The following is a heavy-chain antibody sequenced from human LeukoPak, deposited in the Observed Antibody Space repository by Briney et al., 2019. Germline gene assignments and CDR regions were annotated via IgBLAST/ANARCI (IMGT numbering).Heavy chain of an antibody. J-gene: IGHJ4*02. CDR1: GFTVSSNY. Sequence: GGSLRLSCAASGFTVSSNYMSWVRQAPGKGLEWVSVIYSGGSTYYADSVKGRFTISRDNSKNTLYLQMNSLRAEDAAVYYCAHGYNSRPFDNWGQGTLVTVSS. CDR3: AHGYNSRPFDN. CDR2: IYSGGST. D-gene: IGHD5-24*01. V-gene: IGHV3-53*01.